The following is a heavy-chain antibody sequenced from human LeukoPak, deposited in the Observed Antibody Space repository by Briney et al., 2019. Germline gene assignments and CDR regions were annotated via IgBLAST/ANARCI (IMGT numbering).Heavy chain of an antibody. CDR2: ISGDSYDT. CDR3: ARNRTGTFDF. V-gene: IGHV1-18*01. Sequence: ASVKVSCKASGYTFRDCGINWVRQAPGQGLEWMGWISGDSYDTKYEQKLHDRVTMTTDTSTSTAYMELRSLRSDDTAVYCCARNRTGTFDFWGQGTLVTVSS. D-gene: IGHD3-10*01. CDR1: GYTFRDCG. J-gene: IGHJ4*02.